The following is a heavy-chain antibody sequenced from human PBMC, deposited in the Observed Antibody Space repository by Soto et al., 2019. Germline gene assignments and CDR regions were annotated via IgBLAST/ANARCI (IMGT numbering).Heavy chain of an antibody. CDR2: ISAYNGNT. V-gene: IGHV1-18*01. Sequence: ASVKVSCKASGYTFTSYGISWVRQAPGQGLEWMGWISAYNGNTNYAQKLQGRVTMTTDTSTSTAYMELRSLRSDDTAVYYCARVRQVVVVVAALETGYMDVWGKGTTVTVSS. J-gene: IGHJ6*03. CDR3: ARVRQVVVVVAALETGYMDV. D-gene: IGHD2-15*01. CDR1: GYTFTSYG.